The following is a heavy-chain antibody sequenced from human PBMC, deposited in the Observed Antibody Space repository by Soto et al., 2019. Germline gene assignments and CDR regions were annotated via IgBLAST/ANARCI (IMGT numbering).Heavy chain of an antibody. CDR1: GYTFTSYY. Sequence: GASVKVSCKASGYTFTSYYMHWVRQAPGQGLEWMGIINPSGGSTSYAQKFQGRVTMTRDTSTSTVYMELSSLRSEDTAVYYCARVVSIAVAGYYYYGMDVWGHGTMVTVSS. CDR2: INPSGGST. CDR3: ARVVSIAVAGYYYYGMDV. V-gene: IGHV1-46*01. J-gene: IGHJ6*02. D-gene: IGHD6-19*01.